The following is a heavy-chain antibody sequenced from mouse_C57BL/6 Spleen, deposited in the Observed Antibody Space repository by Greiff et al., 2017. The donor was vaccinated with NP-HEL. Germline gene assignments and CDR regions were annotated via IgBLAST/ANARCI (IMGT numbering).Heavy chain of an antibody. Sequence: EVQVVESGGGLVKPGGSLKLSCAASGFTFSDYGMHWVRQAPEKGLEWVAYISSGSSTIYYADTVKGRFTISRDNAKNTLFLQMTSLRSEDTAMYYCARTALITTVVPYAMDYWGQGTSVTVSS. CDR3: ARTALITTVVPYAMDY. CDR2: ISSGSSTI. D-gene: IGHD1-1*01. J-gene: IGHJ4*01. V-gene: IGHV5-17*01. CDR1: GFTFSDYG.